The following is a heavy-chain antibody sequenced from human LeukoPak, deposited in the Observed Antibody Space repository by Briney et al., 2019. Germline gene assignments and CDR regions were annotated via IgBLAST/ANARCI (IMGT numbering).Heavy chain of an antibody. CDR3: AREIGGYCSGGSCYATDY. V-gene: IGHV4-31*03. D-gene: IGHD2-15*01. Sequence: TLSLTCTVSGGSVSSGGYYWTWIRQHPGKGLEWIGYIYYSGSAHYNPSLKSRVTISVATSKNQFSLKLSSVTAADTAVYYCAREIGGYCSGGSCYATDYWGQGTLVTVSS. CDR1: GGSVSSGGYY. CDR2: IYYSGSA. J-gene: IGHJ4*02.